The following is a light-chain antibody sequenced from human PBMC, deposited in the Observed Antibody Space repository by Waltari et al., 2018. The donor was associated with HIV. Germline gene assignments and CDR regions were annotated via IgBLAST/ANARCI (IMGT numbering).Light chain of an antibody. CDR3: CSYAGSYGVV. Sequence: QSALTQPRSVSGSPGQSVTISCTGTSSDVGGYTYVSWYQQHPGKAPKLMIYDVSKRPSGVPDRFSGSKSGNTASLTISGLQAEDEADYYCCSYAGSYGVVFGGGTKLTVL. CDR2: DVS. V-gene: IGLV2-11*01. CDR1: SSDVGGYTY. J-gene: IGLJ2*01.